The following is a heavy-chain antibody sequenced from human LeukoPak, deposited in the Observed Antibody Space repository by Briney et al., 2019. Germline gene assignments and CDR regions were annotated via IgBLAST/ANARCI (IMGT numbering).Heavy chain of an antibody. J-gene: IGHJ6*03. D-gene: IGHD2-21*02. V-gene: IGHV4-59*11. CDR3: ARAGGDPHYYYHYYMDV. CDR1: GGSISSHY. Sequence: SDTLSLTCTVSGGSISSHYWSWIRQPPGKGLEWIGYIYYSGSTNYNPSLKSRVTISVDTSKNQFSLKLTSVAAADTAVYYCARAGGDPHYYYHYYMDVWGKGTPVTVSS. CDR2: IYYSGST.